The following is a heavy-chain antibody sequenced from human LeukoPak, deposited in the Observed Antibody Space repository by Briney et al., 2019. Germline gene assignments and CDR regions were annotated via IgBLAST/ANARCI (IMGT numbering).Heavy chain of an antibody. CDR1: GFTFSSYT. V-gene: IGHV3-21*01. CDR3: ARDLGDLAYCGGACDPGWFDP. J-gene: IGHJ5*02. D-gene: IGHD2-21*02. Sequence: GGSLRLSCAASGFTFSSYTMNWVRQAPGKGLEWVSSISSSSSYLYSEDAVKGRFTITSDNAKTSLYLQMNMHRAEAAAADYCARDLGDLAYCGGACDPGWFDPWGQGTLVTVSS. CDR2: ISSSSSYL.